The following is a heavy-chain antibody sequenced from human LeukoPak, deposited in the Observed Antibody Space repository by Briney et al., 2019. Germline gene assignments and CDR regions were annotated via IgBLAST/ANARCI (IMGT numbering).Heavy chain of an antibody. Sequence: GGSLGLSCAASGFTPSDYAMAWVRQAPGKGLEWVSIISTSGSGGATYYADSMKGRFTISRDSPKNTLYLQMNSLRAEDTAVYYCARAPGSLVSVAGRPYYFDFWGQGTLVTVSS. CDR1: GFTPSDYA. V-gene: IGHV3-23*01. CDR2: ISTSGSGGAT. CDR3: ARAPGSLVSVAGRPYYFDF. J-gene: IGHJ4*02. D-gene: IGHD6-6*01.